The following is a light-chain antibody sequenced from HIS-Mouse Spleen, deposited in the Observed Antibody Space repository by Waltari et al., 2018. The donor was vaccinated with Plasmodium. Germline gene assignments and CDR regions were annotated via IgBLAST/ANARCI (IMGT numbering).Light chain of an antibody. J-gene: IGKJ1*01. CDR2: KAS. V-gene: IGKV1-5*03. CDR3: QQYNSYQ. CDR1: QSISSW. Sequence: DIQMTQSPSTLSASVVDRVTITCRASQSISSWLAWYQQKPGKAPKLLIYKASSLESGVPSRFSGSGSGTEFTLTISILQPDDFATYYCQQYNSYQFGQGTKVEIK.